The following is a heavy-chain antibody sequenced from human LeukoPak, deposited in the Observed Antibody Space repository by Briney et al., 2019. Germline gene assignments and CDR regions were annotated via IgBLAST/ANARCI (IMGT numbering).Heavy chain of an antibody. CDR1: GFTFSSYS. D-gene: IGHD3-3*01. CDR3: ARGPSFYDFWSGYYSFRFDY. Sequence: GGSLRLSCAASGFTFSSYSMNWVRQAPGKGLEWVSSISSSSSYIYYADSVKGRFTISRDNAKNSLYLQMNSLRAEDTAVYYCARGPSFYDFWSGYYSFRFDYWGQGTLVTVSS. CDR2: ISSSSSYI. V-gene: IGHV3-21*01. J-gene: IGHJ4*02.